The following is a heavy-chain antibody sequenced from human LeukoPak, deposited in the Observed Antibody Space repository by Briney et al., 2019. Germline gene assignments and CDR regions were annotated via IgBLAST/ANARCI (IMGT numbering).Heavy chain of an antibody. CDR3: ARSNSYGIFDY. J-gene: IGHJ4*02. Sequence: SETLSLTCTVSGGSISSYYWSWIRQPPGKGLEWIGYIYYSGSTNYNPSLKSRVTISVDTSKNQFSQKLSSVTAADTAVYYCARSNSYGIFDYWGQGTLVTVSS. CDR1: GGSISSYY. CDR2: IYYSGST. D-gene: IGHD5-18*01. V-gene: IGHV4-59*01.